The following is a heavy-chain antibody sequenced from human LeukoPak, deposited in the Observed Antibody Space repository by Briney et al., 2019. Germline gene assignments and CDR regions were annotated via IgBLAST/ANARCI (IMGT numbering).Heavy chain of an antibody. Sequence: KPSETLSLTCTVSDGSISSSSYYWGWIRQPPGKGLEWIGTIYYTGSTNYNPSLKSRVTISVDTSKNQFSLKLSSVTAADTAVYYCARDQWLSLGDAFDIWGQGTMVTVSS. V-gene: IGHV4-39*07. CDR1: DGSISSSSYY. CDR3: ARDQWLSLGDAFDI. CDR2: IYYTGST. J-gene: IGHJ3*02. D-gene: IGHD3-22*01.